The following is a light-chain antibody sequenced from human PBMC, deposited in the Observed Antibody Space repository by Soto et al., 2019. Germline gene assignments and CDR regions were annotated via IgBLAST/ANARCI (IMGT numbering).Light chain of an antibody. CDR2: LGS. V-gene: IGKV2-28*01. J-gene: IGKJ4*01. CDR3: MSVLHAPST. Sequence: DIVMTQSPLSLPVTPGETASISCRSSQSLLQSNGNNYLGWFVQKPGQSPQLLIYLGSSRASGVPDRFSASGSGTDFALKISGFEDEDVGIYYCMSVLHAPSTFGGGNKVAIK. CDR1: QSLLQSNGNNY.